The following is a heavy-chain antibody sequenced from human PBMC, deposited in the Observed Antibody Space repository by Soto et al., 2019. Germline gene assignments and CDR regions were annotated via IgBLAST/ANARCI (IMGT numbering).Heavy chain of an antibody. CDR2: IIGSGGTA. V-gene: IGHV3-23*01. J-gene: IGHJ4*02. CDR1: GSTFSTYA. Sequence: EVQLLESGGGLVQPGGSLRLSCAASGSTFSTYAMNWVRQAPGKGLEWVSVIIGSGGTAYYADSVKGRFTTSRDNSSKTIYRHMNSLGAEYSDVYYWAKDRTSSTKVLDYCGQGTLATVSS. D-gene: IGHD6-13*01. CDR3: AKDRTSSTKVLDY.